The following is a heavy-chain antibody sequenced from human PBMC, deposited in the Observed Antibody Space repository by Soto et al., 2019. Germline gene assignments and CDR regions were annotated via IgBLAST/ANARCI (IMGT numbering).Heavy chain of an antibody. D-gene: IGHD1-26*01. Sequence: ASVKVSCKASGYTFTSYYMHWVRQAPGQGLEWMGIINPSTVTTIYAQKFQGRVTMTTDTSTSTVYMELSSLRSEDTAVYYCARDRGTIVGAATYWFDPWGQGTLATVSS. J-gene: IGHJ5*02. V-gene: IGHV1-46*01. CDR2: INPSTVTT. CDR3: ARDRGTIVGAATYWFDP. CDR1: GYTFTSYY.